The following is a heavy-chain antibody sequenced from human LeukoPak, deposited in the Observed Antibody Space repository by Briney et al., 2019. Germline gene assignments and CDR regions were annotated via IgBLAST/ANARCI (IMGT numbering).Heavy chain of an antibody. CDR3: AREDCSSTSCYVGY. Sequence: PGGSLRPSCAASGFTFSSYEMNWVRQAPGKGLEWVSYISSSGSTIYYADSVKGRFTISRDNAKNSLYLQMNSLRAEDTAVYYCAREDCSSTSCYVGYWGQGTLVTVSS. J-gene: IGHJ4*02. D-gene: IGHD2-2*01. CDR2: ISSSGSTI. V-gene: IGHV3-48*03. CDR1: GFTFSSYE.